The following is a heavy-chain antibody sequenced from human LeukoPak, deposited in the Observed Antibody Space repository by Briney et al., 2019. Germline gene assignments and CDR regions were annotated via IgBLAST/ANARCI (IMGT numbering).Heavy chain of an antibody. CDR2: ISGSGAST. CDR3: AKHVRWISDAFDI. D-gene: IGHD2-2*03. V-gene: IGHV3-23*01. CDR1: GFNFSNYG. Sequence: PGGSLRLSCAASGFNFSNYGMNWVRQAPGKGLEWVSSISGSGASTYYADSVKGRFTISRDNSKSTLYLQMNSLRAEDTAVYYCAKHVRWISDAFDIWGQGTMITVSS. J-gene: IGHJ3*02.